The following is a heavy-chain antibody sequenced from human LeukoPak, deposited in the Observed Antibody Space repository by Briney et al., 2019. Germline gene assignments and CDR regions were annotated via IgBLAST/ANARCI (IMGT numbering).Heavy chain of an antibody. V-gene: IGHV4-30-2*01. J-gene: IGHJ3*02. D-gene: IGHD3-9*01. CDR2: IYHSGST. CDR3: AGGEYYDILTGYYPIDI. Sequence: PSETLSLTCAVSGGSISSGGYSWSWIRQPPGKGLEWIGYIYHSGSTYYNPSLKSRVTISVDRSKNQFSLKLSSVTAADTAVYCCAGGEYYDILTGYYPIDIWGQGTMVTVSS. CDR1: GGSISSGGYS.